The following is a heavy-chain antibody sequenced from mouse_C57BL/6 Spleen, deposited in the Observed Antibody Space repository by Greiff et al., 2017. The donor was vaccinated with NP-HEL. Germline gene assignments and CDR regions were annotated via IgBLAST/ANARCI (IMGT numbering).Heavy chain of an antibody. CDR3: ARSYDFSRGWYFDV. V-gene: IGHV1-53*01. D-gene: IGHD2-4*01. CDR1: GYTFTSYW. J-gene: IGHJ1*03. CDR2: INPSNGGT. Sequence: QVQLQQPGTELVKPGASVKLSCKASGYTFTSYWMHWVKQRPGQGLEWIGNINPSNGGTNYNEKFKGKATLTVDTSSSTAYMELHSLTSEDSAVYFCARSYDFSRGWYFDVWGTGTTVTVSS.